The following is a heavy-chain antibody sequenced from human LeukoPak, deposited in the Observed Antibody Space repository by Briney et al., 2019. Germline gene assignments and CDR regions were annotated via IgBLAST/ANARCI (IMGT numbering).Heavy chain of an antibody. D-gene: IGHD6-13*01. CDR3: ARTAIAAAGFDP. CDR2: IYYSGST. CDR1: GGSISRSSYY. Sequence: SETLSLTCTVSGGSISRSSYYWGWIRQPPGKGLEWIGSIYYSGSTYYNPSLKSRVTISVDTSKNQFSLKLSSVTAADTAVYYCARTAIAAAGFDPWGQGTLVTVSS. J-gene: IGHJ5*02. V-gene: IGHV4-39*01.